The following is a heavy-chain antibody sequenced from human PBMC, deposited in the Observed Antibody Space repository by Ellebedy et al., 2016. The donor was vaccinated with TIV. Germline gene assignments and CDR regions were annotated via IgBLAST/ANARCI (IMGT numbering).Heavy chain of an antibody. CDR1: GGTFSSYA. D-gene: IGHD2-15*01. CDR2: IIPIFGTA. Sequence: SVKVSCXASGGTFSSYAISWVRQAPGQGLEWMGGIIPIFGTANYAQKFQGRVTITADESTSTAYMELSSLRSEDTAVYYCARRLLGRSFPESPHDYWGQGTLVTVSS. J-gene: IGHJ4*02. V-gene: IGHV1-69*13. CDR3: ARRLLGRSFPESPHDY.